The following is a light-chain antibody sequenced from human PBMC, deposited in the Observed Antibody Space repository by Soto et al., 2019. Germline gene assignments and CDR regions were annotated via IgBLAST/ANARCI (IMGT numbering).Light chain of an antibody. CDR2: GAS. J-gene: IGKJ2*01. CDR3: QQYGSSPYT. CDR1: QSVSSSY. Sequence: EIVLTQSPGNLSLSPGERATLSCRASQSVSSSYLAWYQQKPGQAPRLLIYGASSRTTGIPDRFSGSGSGKDFPLTISRLEHEDFAVYYCQQYGSSPYTFGQGTKLEIK. V-gene: IGKV3-20*01.